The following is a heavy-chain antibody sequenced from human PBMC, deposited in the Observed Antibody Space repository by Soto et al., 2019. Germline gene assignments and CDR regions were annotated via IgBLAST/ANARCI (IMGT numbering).Heavy chain of an antibody. V-gene: IGHV3-73*01. CDR2: IRSKANSYAT. J-gene: IGHJ6*02. CDR1: GFTFSVSA. Sequence: GGSLRLSCAASGFTFSVSAMHWVRQASGKGLEWVGRIRSKANSYATAYAASVKGRFTISRDDSKNTAYLQMSSLKTEDTAVYYCTRTGPYYYGMDVWGQGTTVTVSS. CDR3: TRTGPYYYGMDV.